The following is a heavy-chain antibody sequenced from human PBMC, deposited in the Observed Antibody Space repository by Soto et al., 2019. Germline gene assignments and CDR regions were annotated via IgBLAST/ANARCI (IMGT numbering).Heavy chain of an antibody. CDR3: ARLSAANYYFYMGV. J-gene: IGHJ6*03. Sequence: GESLKISCKGSGYTFTNYYIAWVRQMPGKGLEWMGVIYPGDSNTKYSPSFQGQGTISADKSVSTAYMHWSSLKASDTAMYYCARLSAANYYFYMGVWGKGTTVTVSS. CDR2: IYPGDSNT. V-gene: IGHV5-51*01. D-gene: IGHD2-15*01. CDR1: GYTFTNYY.